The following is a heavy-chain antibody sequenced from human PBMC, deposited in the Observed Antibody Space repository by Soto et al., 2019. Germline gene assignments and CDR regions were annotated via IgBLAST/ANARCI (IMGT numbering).Heavy chain of an antibody. CDR3: ASGDYDILTGSRDDAFDI. V-gene: IGHV5-51*01. CDR2: IYPGDSDT. CDR1: GYSFPDCW. Sequence: GESLKISCQGSGYSFPDCWIGWVRQMPGKGLEWMGIIYPGDSDTRYSPSFQGQVTISADKSISTAYLQWSSLKASDTAMYYCASGDYDILTGSRDDAFDIWGQGTMVTVSS. J-gene: IGHJ3*02. D-gene: IGHD3-9*01.